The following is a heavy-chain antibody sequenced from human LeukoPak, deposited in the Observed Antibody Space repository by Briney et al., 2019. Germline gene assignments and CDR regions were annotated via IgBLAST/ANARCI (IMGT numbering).Heavy chain of an antibody. V-gene: IGHV1-2*02. CDR3: ARHSGSSSWYEYYYYYYMDV. D-gene: IGHD6-13*01. Sequence: ASVKVSCKASGYTFSSYDINWVRQAPGQGLEWMGWINPNSGGTNYAQKFQGRVTMTRDTSISTAYMELSRLRSDDTAVYYCARHSGSSSWYEYYYYYYMDVWGKGTTVTISS. CDR2: INPNSGGT. J-gene: IGHJ6*03. CDR1: GYTFSSYD.